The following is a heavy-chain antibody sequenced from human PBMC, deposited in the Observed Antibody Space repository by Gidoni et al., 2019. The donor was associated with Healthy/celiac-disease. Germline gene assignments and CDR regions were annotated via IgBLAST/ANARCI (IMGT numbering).Heavy chain of an antibody. CDR3: ARDKGNYYDSSSYVCGLADFDI. Sequence: KGLEWIGYIDYSGSTNYNPSLKSRVTISVDTSKNPFSLKLSSVTDADPAVYYCARDKGNYYDSSSYVCGLADFDIWHQGTMVTVSS. V-gene: IGHV4-59*01. J-gene: IGHJ3*02. D-gene: IGHD3-22*01. CDR2: IDYSGST.